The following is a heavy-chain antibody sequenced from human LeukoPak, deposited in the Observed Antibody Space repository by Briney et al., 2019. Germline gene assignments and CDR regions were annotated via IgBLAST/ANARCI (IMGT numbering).Heavy chain of an antibody. Sequence: PGRSLRLSCAASGFTFSTYVMHWVRQAPGKGLEWVSAISGSGGSTYYADSVKGRFPISRDNSKNTLYLQMNSLRAEDTAVYYCAKDDYSGSCLDYWGQGTLVTVSS. D-gene: IGHD1-26*01. CDR2: ISGSGGST. J-gene: IGHJ4*02. V-gene: IGHV3-23*01. CDR1: GFTFSTYV. CDR3: AKDDYSGSCLDY.